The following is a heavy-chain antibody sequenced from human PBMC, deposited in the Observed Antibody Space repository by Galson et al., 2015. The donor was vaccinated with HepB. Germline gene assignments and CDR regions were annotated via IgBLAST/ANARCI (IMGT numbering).Heavy chain of an antibody. V-gene: IGHV3-7*01. Sequence: SLRLSCAASGFTFSSYWMSWVRQAPGKGLEWVANIKQDGSEKYYVDSVKGRFTISRDNAKNSLYLQMNSLRAEDTAVYYCARVIKSGTVYYYYGMDVWGQGTTVTVSS. D-gene: IGHD3-16*01. CDR1: GFTFSSYW. CDR3: ARVIKSGTVYYYYGMDV. CDR2: IKQDGSEK. J-gene: IGHJ6*02.